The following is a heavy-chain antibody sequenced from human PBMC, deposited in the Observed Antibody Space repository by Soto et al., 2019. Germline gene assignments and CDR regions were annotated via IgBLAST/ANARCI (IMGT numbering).Heavy chain of an antibody. CDR2: FDPEDGET. CDR3: ATDLNFWSGYDWFDP. D-gene: IGHD3-3*01. Sequence: ASVKVSCKVSGYTLTELSMHWVRQAPGKGLEWMGGFDPEDGETIYAQKFQGRVTMTEDTSTDTAYMELSSLRSEDTAVYYCATDLNFWSGYDWFDPWGQGTLVTVSS. V-gene: IGHV1-24*01. J-gene: IGHJ5*02. CDR1: GYTLTELS.